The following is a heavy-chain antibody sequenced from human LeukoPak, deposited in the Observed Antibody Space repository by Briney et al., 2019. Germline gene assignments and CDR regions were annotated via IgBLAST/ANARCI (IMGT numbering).Heavy chain of an antibody. Sequence: ASVKVSCKASGYTFTSYYMHWMRQAPGQGPEWMGIINPRGGSTDYSQKFQDRVTIGRDTSTSTVYMELRSLRSEDTAVYFCARVGVTAATADYWGQGTLVTVSS. V-gene: IGHV1-46*01. CDR3: ARVGVTAATADY. CDR2: INPRGGST. CDR1: GYTFTSYY. J-gene: IGHJ4*02. D-gene: IGHD6-25*01.